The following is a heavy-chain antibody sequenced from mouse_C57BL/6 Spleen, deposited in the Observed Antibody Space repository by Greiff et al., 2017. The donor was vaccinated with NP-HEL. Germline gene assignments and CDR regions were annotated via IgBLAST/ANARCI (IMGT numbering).Heavy chain of an antibody. D-gene: IGHD2-4*01. CDR3: AMYDYDGGFAY. V-gene: IGHV1-61*01. CDR2: IYPSDSET. CDR1: GYTFTSYW. Sequence: VQLQQPGAELVRPGSSVKLSCKASGYTFTSYWMDWVKQRPGQGLEWIGNIYPSDSETHYNQKFKDKATLTVDKSSSTAYMQLSSLTSEDSAVYYCAMYDYDGGFAYWGQGTLVTVSA. J-gene: IGHJ3*01.